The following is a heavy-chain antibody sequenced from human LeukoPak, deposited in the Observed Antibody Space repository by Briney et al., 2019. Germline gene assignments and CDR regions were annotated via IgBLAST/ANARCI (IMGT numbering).Heavy chain of an antibody. CDR1: GYTFTGYY. V-gene: IGHV1-2*04. Sequence: ASVKVSCKASGYTFTGYYMHWVRQAPGQGLEWMGWINPNSGGTNYAQKFQGWVTMTRDTSISTAYMELSRLRSDDTAVYYCARDRSVVVPAAMPGYHYYGMDVWGKGTTVTVSS. D-gene: IGHD2-2*01. CDR3: ARDRSVVVPAAMPGYHYYGMDV. J-gene: IGHJ6*04. CDR2: INPNSGGT.